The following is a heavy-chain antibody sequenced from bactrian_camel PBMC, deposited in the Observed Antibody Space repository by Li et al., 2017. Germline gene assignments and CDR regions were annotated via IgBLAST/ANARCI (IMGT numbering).Heavy chain of an antibody. CDR2: IGSDGYT. CDR1: GATSSTYS. V-gene: IGHV3S57*01. J-gene: IGHJ6*01. Sequence: HVQLVESGGGSVQAGGSLRLSCAASGATSSTYSMGWFRQAPGKKREGVAVIGSDGYTSYADSVKGRFTISKDNADNTLHLQMNSLKPEDTAMYYCAATYDCFSGSGSAGIQDIDFGYWGQGTQVTVS. CDR3: AATYDCFSGSGSAGIQDIDFGY. D-gene: IGHD3*01.